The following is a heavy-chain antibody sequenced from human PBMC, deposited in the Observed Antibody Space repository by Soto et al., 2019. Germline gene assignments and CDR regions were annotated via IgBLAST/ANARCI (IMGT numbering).Heavy chain of an antibody. D-gene: IGHD3-22*01. CDR1: AFTFNNYA. V-gene: IGHV3-23*01. J-gene: IGHJ4*02. CDR3: AKSRYSDSSGDFYDY. Sequence: EVQLLESGGGLVQPGGSLSLSCAASAFTFNNYAMSWVRQAPGKGLEWGSGIGGSGRTTDYADYLKGRFTISRDNANNTLFLQMNSLRAEDTAVYYCAKSRYSDSSGDFYDYWGQGTLVTVSS. CDR2: IGGSGRTT.